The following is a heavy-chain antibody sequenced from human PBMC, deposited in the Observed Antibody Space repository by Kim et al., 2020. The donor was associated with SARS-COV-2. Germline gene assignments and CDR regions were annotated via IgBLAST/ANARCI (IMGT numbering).Heavy chain of an antibody. CDR3: ARGGYSYGLVKNYYGMDV. CDR2: MNPNSGNT. CDR1: GYTFTSYD. V-gene: IGHV1-8*01. J-gene: IGHJ6*02. Sequence: ASVKVSCKASGYTFTSYDINWVRQATGQGLEWMGWMNPNSGNTGYAQKFQGRVTMTRNTSISTAYMELSSLRSEDTAVYYCARGGYSYGLVKNYYGMDVWGQGTTVTVSS. D-gene: IGHD5-18*01.